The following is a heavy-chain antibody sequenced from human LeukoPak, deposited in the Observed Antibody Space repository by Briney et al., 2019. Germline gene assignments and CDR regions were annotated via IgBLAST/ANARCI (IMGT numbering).Heavy chain of an antibody. CDR3: ARDETDDAFDF. J-gene: IGHJ3*01. V-gene: IGHV1-46*01. CDR2: INPSSGST. CDR1: GYTFTSYY. Sequence: ASVKVSCKASGYTFTSYYIHWVRQAPGQGLEWMGIINPSSGSTDYAQKSQGRVTMTRDTSTSTVYMELSSLRSEDTAVYYCARDETDDAFDFWGQGTMVTVSS.